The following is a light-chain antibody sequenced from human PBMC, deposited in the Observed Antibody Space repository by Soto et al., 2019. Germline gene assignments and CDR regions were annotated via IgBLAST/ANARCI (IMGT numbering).Light chain of an antibody. CDR2: LGS. CDR1: QSLLHTNGYNY. J-gene: IGKJ4*01. Sequence: DIVMTQSPLSLPVTPGEPASISCRSSQSLLHTNGYNYLDWYLQKPGQSPQLLIYLGSNRASGVPDRFSGSGSGTDFTLKISRVEAEDVGGYYCMQGLEKTPTFGGGTKVEIK. V-gene: IGKV2-28*01. CDR3: MQGLEKTPT.